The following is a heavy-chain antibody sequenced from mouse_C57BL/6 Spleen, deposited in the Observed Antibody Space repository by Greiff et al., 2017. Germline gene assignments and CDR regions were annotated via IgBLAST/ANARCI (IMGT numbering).Heavy chain of an antibody. CDR1: GYAFSSSW. CDR2: IYPGDGDT. D-gene: IGHD1-1*01. CDR3: ERSNYGSSPWFAY. Sequence: QVQLQQSGPELVKPGASVKISCKASGYAFSSSWMHWVKQRPGKGLEWIGRIYPGDGDTNYNGKFKGKATLTADKASSTAYLQLSSLTSEDSAVYVCERSNYGSSPWFAYWGQGTLVTVSA. J-gene: IGHJ3*01. V-gene: IGHV1-82*01.